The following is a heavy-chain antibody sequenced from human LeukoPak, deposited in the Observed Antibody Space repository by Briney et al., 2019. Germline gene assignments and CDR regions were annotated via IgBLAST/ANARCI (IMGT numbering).Heavy chain of an antibody. Sequence: PGGSLRLSCAASGFTFSSYSMNWVRQAPGKGLEWVSVISYDGSNKYYADSVKGRFTISRDNSKNTLYLQMNSLRAEDTAVYYCAKEGIAADCDYWGQGTLVTVSS. D-gene: IGHD6-13*01. J-gene: IGHJ4*02. CDR2: ISYDGSNK. V-gene: IGHV3-30*18. CDR3: AKEGIAADCDY. CDR1: GFTFSSYS.